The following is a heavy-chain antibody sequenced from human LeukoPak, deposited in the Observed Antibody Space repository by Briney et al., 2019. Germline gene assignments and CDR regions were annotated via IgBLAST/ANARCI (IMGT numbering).Heavy chain of an antibody. Sequence: PGGSLRLSCAASGFTFSSYAMSWVRQAPRKGLEWDSAVSGNGGSTNYVDSVKGRFTISRDNSKNTLYLQMNSLRAEDTAVYYCAKSPGSDYLFDYWGQGTLVTVSS. CDR3: AKSPGSDYLFDY. CDR2: VSGNGGST. V-gene: IGHV3-23*01. J-gene: IGHJ4*02. D-gene: IGHD3-22*01. CDR1: GFTFSSYA.